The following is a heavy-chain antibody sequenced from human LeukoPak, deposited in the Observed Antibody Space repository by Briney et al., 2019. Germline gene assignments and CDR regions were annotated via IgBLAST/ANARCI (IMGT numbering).Heavy chain of an antibody. CDR3: ARGRRFGELLVY. CDR1: GGSISSSSYY. V-gene: IGHV4-39*01. Sequence: SETLSLTCTVSGGSISSSSYYWGWIRQPPGKGLEWIGSIYYSGSTYYNPSLKSRVTISVDTSKNQFSLKLSSVTAADTAVYYCARGRRFGELLVYWGQGTLVTVSS. D-gene: IGHD3-10*01. J-gene: IGHJ4*02. CDR2: IYYSGST.